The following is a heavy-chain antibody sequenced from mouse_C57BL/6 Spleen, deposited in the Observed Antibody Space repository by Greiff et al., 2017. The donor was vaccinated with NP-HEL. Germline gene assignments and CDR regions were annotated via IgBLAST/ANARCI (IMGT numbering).Heavy chain of an antibody. V-gene: IGHV1-55*01. D-gene: IGHD2-12*01. CDR1: GYTFTSYW. CDR3: ARYGTIRQGLDY. J-gene: IGHJ2*01. CDR2: IYPGSGST. Sequence: VQLQQPGAELVKPGASVKMSCKASGYTFTSYWITWVKQRPGQGLEWIGDIYPGSGSTNYNEKFKSKATLTVDTSSSTAYMQLSSLTSEDSAVYYCARYGTIRQGLDYWGQGTTLTVS.